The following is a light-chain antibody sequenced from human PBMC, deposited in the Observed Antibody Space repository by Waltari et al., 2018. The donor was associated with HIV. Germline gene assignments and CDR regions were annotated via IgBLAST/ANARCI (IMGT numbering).Light chain of an antibody. V-gene: IGLV2-14*03. J-gene: IGLJ1*01. CDR3: CSYSRSASYV. Sequence: QSALTQPASVSGSPGQSITISCTGTSSDVVGYNYVSWYQQHPGRAPKVLISAVTNRTSWVSDRFSGSKSGNTASLTISGLLADDDGDYYCCSYSRSASYVFGTGTKVTVL. CDR1: SSDVVGYNY. CDR2: AVT.